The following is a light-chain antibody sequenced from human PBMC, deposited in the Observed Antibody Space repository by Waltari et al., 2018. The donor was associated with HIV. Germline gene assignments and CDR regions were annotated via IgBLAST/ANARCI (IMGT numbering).Light chain of an antibody. V-gene: IGLV2-8*01. J-gene: IGLJ2*01. CDR2: EVS. CDR3: FSYAGNNYLL. CDR1: SSDIGLYNF. Sequence: QSALTQPPSASGSPGQSVTISCAGTSSDIGLYNFVSWYQHHPGKAPKLMISEVSRRPSGVPDRFSGSKSGNTASLTVSGLQAADEAAYYCFSYAGNNYLLFGGGTKLTVL.